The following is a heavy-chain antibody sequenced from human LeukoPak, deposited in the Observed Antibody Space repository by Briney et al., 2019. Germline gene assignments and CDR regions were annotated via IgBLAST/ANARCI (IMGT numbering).Heavy chain of an antibody. CDR1: GXSFSGYY. V-gene: IGHV4-34*01. CDR2: INHSGST. CDR3: ARAGFDP. Sequence: SETLSLTCVVYGXSFSGYYWSWIRQPPGKGLEWIGEINHSGSTNYNPSLKSRVTISVDTSKNQFSLKLSSVTAADTAVYYCARAGFDPWGQGTLVTVSS. J-gene: IGHJ5*02.